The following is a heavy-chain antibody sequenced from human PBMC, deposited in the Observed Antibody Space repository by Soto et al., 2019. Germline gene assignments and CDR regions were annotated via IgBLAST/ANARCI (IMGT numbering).Heavy chain of an antibody. CDR1: GGSISVGVYY. J-gene: IGHJ4*02. CDR3: ARIGNPDASLYFDY. D-gene: IGHD2-2*01. CDR2: TYHTGGT. Sequence: HVQLQESGPGLVKPSQTLSLTCTVSGGSISVGVYYWNWIRQLPGKGPEWIGYTYHTGGTYYNPSLESRVTISVDPSKSQFSLRLGSVTAADPAVSYCARIGNPDASLYFDYWGQGTLVTVSS. V-gene: IGHV4-31*03.